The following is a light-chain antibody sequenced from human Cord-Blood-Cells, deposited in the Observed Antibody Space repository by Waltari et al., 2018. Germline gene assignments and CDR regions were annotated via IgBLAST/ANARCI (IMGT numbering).Light chain of an antibody. CDR3: QQYNSYWT. J-gene: IGKJ1*01. V-gene: IGKV1-5*03. Sequence: DIQMTQSPSTLSASVGDRVSITCRASQSISSWLAWYQQKPGKAPKLLIYKASSLESGVPSRSSGSGSGTEFTLTLSSLQPDDFATYYCQQYNSYWTFGQGTKVEIK. CDR1: QSISSW. CDR2: KAS.